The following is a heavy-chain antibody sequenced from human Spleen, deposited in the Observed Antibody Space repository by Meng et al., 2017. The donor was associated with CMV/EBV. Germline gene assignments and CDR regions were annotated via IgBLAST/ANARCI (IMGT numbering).Heavy chain of an antibody. V-gene: IGHV3-30-3*01. D-gene: IGHD3-3*01. CDR1: GFTFSSYA. Sequence: GESLKISCAASGFTFSSYAMHWVRQAPGKGLEWVAVISYDGSNKYYADSVKGRFTISRDNSKNTLYLQMNSLRAEDTAVYYCAESITVQVYWGQGTLVTVSS. CDR2: ISYDGSNK. J-gene: IGHJ4*02. CDR3: AESITVQVY.